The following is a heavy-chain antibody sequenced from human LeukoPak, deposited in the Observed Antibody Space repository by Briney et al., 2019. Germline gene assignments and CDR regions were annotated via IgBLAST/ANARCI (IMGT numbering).Heavy chain of an antibody. CDR3: ASSSSGSESGDY. V-gene: IGHV1-18*01. J-gene: IGHJ4*02. CDR2: ISAYNGNT. CDR1: GYTFTSYG. D-gene: IGHD6-19*01. Sequence: ASVKVSCKASGYTFTSYGIGWVRQAPGQGLEWMGWISAYNGNTNYAQKLQGRVTMTTDTSTSTAYMELRSLRSDDTAVYYCASSSSGSESGDYWGQGTLVTVSS.